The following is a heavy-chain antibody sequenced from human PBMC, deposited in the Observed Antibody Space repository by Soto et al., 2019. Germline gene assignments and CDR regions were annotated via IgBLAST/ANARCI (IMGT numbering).Heavy chain of an antibody. D-gene: IGHD4-17*01. CDR1: SGSISSSNW. CDR2: IYHSGST. J-gene: IGHJ4*02. CDR3: ARAPGDRSEGHDY. V-gene: IGHV4-4*02. Sequence: SETLSLTCAVSSGSISSSNWWSWVRQPPGKGLEWIGEIYHSGSTNYNPSLKSRVTISVDKSKNQFSLKLSSVTAADTAVYYCARAPGDRSEGHDYWGQGTLVTVSS.